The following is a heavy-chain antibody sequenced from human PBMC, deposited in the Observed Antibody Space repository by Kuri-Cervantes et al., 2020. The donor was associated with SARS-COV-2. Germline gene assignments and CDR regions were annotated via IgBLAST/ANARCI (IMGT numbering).Heavy chain of an antibody. D-gene: IGHD3-3*01. Sequence: SETLSLTCTVSGGSISSYYWSWIRQPPGKGLEWIWYIYYSGSTNYNPSLKSRVTISVDTSKNQFSLKLSSVTAADTAVYYCARIGSYDFWSGYPSRPQYYYYYGMDVWGQGTTVTVSS. CDR2: IYYSGST. CDR1: GGSISSYY. V-gene: IGHV4-59*01. J-gene: IGHJ6*02. CDR3: ARIGSYDFWSGYPSRPQYYYYYGMDV.